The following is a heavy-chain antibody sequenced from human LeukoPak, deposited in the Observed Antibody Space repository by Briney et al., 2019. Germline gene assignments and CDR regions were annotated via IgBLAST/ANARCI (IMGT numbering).Heavy chain of an antibody. J-gene: IGHJ4*02. Sequence: GGSLRLSCAASGFTFSTYAMSWVRQAPGKGLEWVSGISGSGGSTYYADSVKGRFTISRDNSKNTLLLQMNSLSAEDTAVYYCAKGYSTHYEYWGQGTLVTVSS. D-gene: IGHD3-3*01. CDR3: AKGYSTHYEY. V-gene: IGHV3-23*01. CDR2: ISGSGGST. CDR1: GFTFSTYA.